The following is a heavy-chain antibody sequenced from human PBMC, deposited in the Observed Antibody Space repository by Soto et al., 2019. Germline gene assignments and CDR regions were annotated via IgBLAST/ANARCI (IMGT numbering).Heavy chain of an antibody. CDR3: SRNESWQEVVLWFGR. CDR1: GERFSNHY. Sequence: VNVSYKASGERFSNHYIHLVRQAPPQGLERMGTISPSGDNTGYAQKFQGRVTMTTDTSTSTVFIELTILKSEDTAIYYCSRNESWQEVVLWFGRWG. D-gene: IGHD2-21*01. CDR2: ISPSGDNT. V-gene: IGHV1-46*03. J-gene: IGHJ6*01.